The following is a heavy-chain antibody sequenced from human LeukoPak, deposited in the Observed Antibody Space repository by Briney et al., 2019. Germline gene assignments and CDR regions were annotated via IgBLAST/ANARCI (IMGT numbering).Heavy chain of an antibody. J-gene: IGHJ3*02. CDR3: ARRPGHYYGSGSYYMVGAFDI. D-gene: IGHD3-10*01. CDR2: ISSSSSYI. CDR1: GFTFSSYS. Sequence: GGSLRLSCAASGFTFSSYSMNWVRQAPGKGLEWVSSISSSSSYIYYADSVKGRFTISRDNAKNSLYLQMNSLRAEDTAVYYCARRPGHYYGSGSYYMVGAFDIWGQGTMVTVSS. V-gene: IGHV3-21*01.